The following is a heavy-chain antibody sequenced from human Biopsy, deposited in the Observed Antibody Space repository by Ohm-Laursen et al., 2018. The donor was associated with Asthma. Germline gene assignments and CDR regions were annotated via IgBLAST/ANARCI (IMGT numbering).Heavy chain of an antibody. CDR2: ISASGVRT. J-gene: IGHJ5*02. Sequence: SLRLSCTASGFTFGDYWMTWVRQAPGKGLEWASSISASGVRTFYADSVKGRFTVSRDSSRNTLYLQLSTLRVEDTAVYFCAKITTDRQKANNWFDPWGQGTLVTVSS. CDR3: AKITTDRQKANNWFDP. CDR1: GFTFGDYW. V-gene: IGHV3-23*01. D-gene: IGHD3-22*01.